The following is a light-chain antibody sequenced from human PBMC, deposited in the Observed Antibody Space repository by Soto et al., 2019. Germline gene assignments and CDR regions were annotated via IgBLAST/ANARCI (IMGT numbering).Light chain of an antibody. J-gene: IGLJ7*01. Sequence: QSVLTQPPSVSGAPGQRVTISCTGSSSNIGAGYDVHWYQQLPGTAPKLLIYGNSNRPSGVPDRFSGSKSGTSASLAITGLQAADEADYYCQSYDSGLSGAVFGGGTKLTVL. V-gene: IGLV1-40*01. CDR1: SSNIGAGYD. CDR2: GNS. CDR3: QSYDSGLSGAV.